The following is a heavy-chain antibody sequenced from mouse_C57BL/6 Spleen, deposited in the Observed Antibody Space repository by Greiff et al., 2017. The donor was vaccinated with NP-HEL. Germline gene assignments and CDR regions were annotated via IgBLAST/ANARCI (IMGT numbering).Heavy chain of an antibody. CDR1: GYTFTSYW. Sequence: QVQLKQPGAELVKPGASVKLSCKASGYTFTSYWMHWVKQRPGQGLEWIGMIHPNSGSTNYNEKFKSKATLTVDKSSSTAYMQLSSLTSEDSAVYYCARSANSYAMDYWGQGTSVTVSS. V-gene: IGHV1-64*01. J-gene: IGHJ4*01. CDR2: IHPNSGST. CDR3: ARSANSYAMDY.